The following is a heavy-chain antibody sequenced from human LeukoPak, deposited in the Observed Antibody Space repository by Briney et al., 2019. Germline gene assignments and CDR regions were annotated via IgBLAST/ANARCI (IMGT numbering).Heavy chain of an antibody. D-gene: IGHD3-3*01. J-gene: IGHJ4*02. Sequence: PGGSLRLSCAASGFTFSSYGMHWVRQAPGKGLEWVALISYIGTIKYYADSVKGRFTISRDNSKNTLYLQMNSLRAEDTAIYYCAKDSDDFWSGLPTPLDFWGQGTLVTVSS. CDR3: AKDSDDFWSGLPTPLDF. V-gene: IGHV3-30*02. CDR2: ISYIGTIK. CDR1: GFTFSSYG.